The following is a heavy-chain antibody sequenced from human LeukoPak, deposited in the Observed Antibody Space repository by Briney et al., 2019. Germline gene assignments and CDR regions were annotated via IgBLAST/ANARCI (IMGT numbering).Heavy chain of an antibody. V-gene: IGHV3-7*01. Sequence: GGSLRLSCAASGLTFSTYWMTWVRQAPGKGLEWVANIKQDGSEKNYVDSVKGRFTISRDNAKNSLYLQMNSLRVEDTAVYYCAGGIAMVRGGDVWGKGTTVTVSS. CDR3: AGGIAMVRGGDV. D-gene: IGHD3-10*01. CDR2: IKQDGSEK. J-gene: IGHJ6*04. CDR1: GLTFSTYW.